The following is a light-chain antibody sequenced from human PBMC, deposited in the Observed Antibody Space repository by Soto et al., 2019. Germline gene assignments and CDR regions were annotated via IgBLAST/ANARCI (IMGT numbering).Light chain of an antibody. Sequence: EIVLTQSPATLSVSPGERATLSCRASQSVSSSLAWYQQRVGQAPRLLIYDASNRATGIPARFSGSGSGTDITLTISSLEPEDFAVYYCQQRSDWPPTFGGGTKVEIK. CDR1: QSVSSS. CDR3: QQRSDWPPT. J-gene: IGKJ4*01. V-gene: IGKV3-11*01. CDR2: DAS.